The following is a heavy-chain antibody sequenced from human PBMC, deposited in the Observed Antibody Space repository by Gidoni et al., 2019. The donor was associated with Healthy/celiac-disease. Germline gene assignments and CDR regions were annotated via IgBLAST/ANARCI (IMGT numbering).Heavy chain of an antibody. CDR3: ARGRGITFGGVIGARRNPGAFDI. Sequence: QVQLQQWGAGLLKPSETLSLTCAVYGGSFSGYYWSWHRQPPGKGLEWIEEINHSGSTNYNPSLKRRVTISVDTSKNQFSLKLSSVTAADTAVYYCARGRGITFGGVIGARRNPGAFDIWGQGTMVTVSS. V-gene: IGHV4-34*01. CDR1: GGSFSGYY. D-gene: IGHD3-16*02. J-gene: IGHJ3*02. CDR2: INHSGST.